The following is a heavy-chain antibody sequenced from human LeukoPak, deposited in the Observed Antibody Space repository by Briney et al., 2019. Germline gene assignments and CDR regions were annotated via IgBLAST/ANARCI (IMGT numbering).Heavy chain of an antibody. J-gene: IGHJ4*02. Sequence: GGSLRLSCAASGFTLDSYGMHWVRQAPGKGLEWVAVIWYDGGNKYYADSAKGRFTISRDNSKNTLFLQMNSLRAEDTAVYYCARDRRYGEGIDYWRQGTLVTVSS. D-gene: IGHD4-17*01. CDR2: IWYDGGNK. CDR1: GFTLDSYG. V-gene: IGHV3-33*02. CDR3: ARDRRYGEGIDY.